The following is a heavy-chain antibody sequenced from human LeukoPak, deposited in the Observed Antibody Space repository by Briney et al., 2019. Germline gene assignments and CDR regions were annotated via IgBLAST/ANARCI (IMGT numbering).Heavy chain of an antibody. CDR2: ISWNSGSI. V-gene: IGHV3-9*01. D-gene: IGHD3-9*01. CDR3: AKDIYGYYDILTGDYYFDY. J-gene: IGHJ4*02. CDR1: GFTFDDYA. Sequence: GGSLRLSCAASGFTFDDYAMHWVRQAPGKCLEWVSGISWNSGSIGYADSVKGRFTISRDNAKNSLYLQMNSLRAEDTALYYCAKDIYGYYDILTGDYYFDYWGQGTLVTVSS.